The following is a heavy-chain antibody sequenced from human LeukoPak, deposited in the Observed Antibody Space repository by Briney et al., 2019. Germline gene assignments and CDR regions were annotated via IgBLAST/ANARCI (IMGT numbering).Heavy chain of an antibody. Sequence: ASVKVSCKVSGYTLTELSMHWVRQAPGKGLEWMGGFDPEDGETIYAQKFQGRVTMTEDTSTDTAYMELSSLRSEDTAAYYCATVLGGSYFFDYWGQGTLVTVSS. D-gene: IGHD1-26*01. V-gene: IGHV1-24*01. CDR3: ATVLGGSYFFDY. CDR1: GYTLTELS. CDR2: FDPEDGET. J-gene: IGHJ4*02.